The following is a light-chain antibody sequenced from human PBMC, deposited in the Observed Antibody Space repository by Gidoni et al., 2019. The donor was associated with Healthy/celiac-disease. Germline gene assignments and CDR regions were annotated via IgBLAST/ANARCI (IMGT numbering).Light chain of an antibody. CDR3: MHGTRWPFT. CDR1: QSLVYSDGNTY. Sequence: DVVVTQFLLPLPVTLAQPASITSRSSQSLVYSDGNTYSNWLQQSPGQSPRRLIYKVSNRDSGVADRISGRWSGTYFTLKSSRLSADDVGVYCCMHGTRWPFTFGPGTKVDIK. V-gene: IGKV2-30*01. CDR2: KVS. J-gene: IGKJ3*01.